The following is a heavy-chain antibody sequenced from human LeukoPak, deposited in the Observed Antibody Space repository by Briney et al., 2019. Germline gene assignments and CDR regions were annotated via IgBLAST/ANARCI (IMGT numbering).Heavy chain of an antibody. CDR1: GGSISSGGYY. D-gene: IGHD3-10*01. J-gene: IGHJ4*02. Sequence: SETLSLTCTVSGGSISSGGYYWSWIRQHPGKGLEWIGYIYYSGSTYYNPSLKSRVTISVDTSKNQFSLKLSSVTAADTAVYYCARVTMVRGVILYGYYFDYWGQGTLATVSS. CDR2: IYYSGST. V-gene: IGHV4-31*03. CDR3: ARVTMVRGVILYGYYFDY.